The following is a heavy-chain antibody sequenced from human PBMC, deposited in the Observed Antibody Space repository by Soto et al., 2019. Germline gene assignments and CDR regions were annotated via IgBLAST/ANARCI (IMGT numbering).Heavy chain of an antibody. V-gene: IGHV1-69*01. D-gene: IGHD2-2*01. CDR2: IIPIFGTA. CDR3: ARWPEDIVGVPASYGIDV. J-gene: IGHJ6*02. Sequence: QVQLVQSGAEVKKPGSSVKVSCKASGGTFSSYAISWVRQAPGQGLEWMGGIIPIFGTANYAQKFQGRVTITADESTSTADMELSSLRSDDTALYYCARWPEDIVGVPASYGIDVWGQGTTVTVSS. CDR1: GGTFSSYA.